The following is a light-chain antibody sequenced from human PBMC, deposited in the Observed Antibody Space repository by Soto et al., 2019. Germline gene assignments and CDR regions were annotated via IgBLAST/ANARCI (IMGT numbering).Light chain of an antibody. J-gene: IGKJ1*01. CDR3: QQYNSYSRT. CDR1: QSISSW. CDR2: KAS. Sequence: DIPMTQSPSTPSASVGDRVTITCRASQSISSWLAWYQQKPGKAPKLLIYKASSLESGVPSRFSGSGSGTEFTLTISSLQPDDFATYYCQQYNSYSRTFGQWTKVEIK. V-gene: IGKV1-5*03.